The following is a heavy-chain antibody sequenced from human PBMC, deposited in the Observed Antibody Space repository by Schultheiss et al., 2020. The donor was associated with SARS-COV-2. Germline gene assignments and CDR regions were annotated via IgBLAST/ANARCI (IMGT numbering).Heavy chain of an antibody. J-gene: IGHJ4*02. CDR2: IYTSGTT. CDR3: ARVYDSSGYYFDY. CDR1: GDSISSSY. V-gene: IGHV4-4*07. Sequence: SETLSLTCTVSGDSISSSYWSWIRQPAGKGLEWIGRIYTSGTTSYNPSLKSRVTMSADTSKNQFSLKLRSVTAADTAVYYCARVYDSSGYYFDYWGQGTLVTVSS. D-gene: IGHD3-22*01.